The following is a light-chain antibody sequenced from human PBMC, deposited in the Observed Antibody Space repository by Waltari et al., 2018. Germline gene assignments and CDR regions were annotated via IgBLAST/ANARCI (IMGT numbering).Light chain of an antibody. CDR2: DVS. J-gene: IGLJ3*02. V-gene: IGLV2-23*02. Sequence: QSALTQPAAVSGSPGQSVTISCIGASSDIGRYDIVSWYQQHPGNAPKLVISDVSKRPPGVSGRFSGSKSGDTASLTISGLQFEDEADYYCCSYAGNYVWVFGGGTRLTVL. CDR3: CSYAGNYVWV. CDR1: SSDIGRYDI.